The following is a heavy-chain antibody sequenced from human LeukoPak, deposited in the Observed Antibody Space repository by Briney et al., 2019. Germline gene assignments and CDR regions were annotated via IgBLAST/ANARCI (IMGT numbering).Heavy chain of an antibody. J-gene: IGHJ4*02. D-gene: IGHD3-22*01. CDR1: GFTFSNFA. Sequence: PGGSLRLSCAASGFTFSNFAMRWVRQAPGKGLEWVSAISASGGVTNYADSVKGRFTVSRDNSKNTLYLQMNSLRAEDTAVYYCAKSPRPKTYYYDSSGYYSNPYFDYWGQGTLVTVSS. V-gene: IGHV3-23*01. CDR3: AKSPRPKTYYYDSSGYYSNPYFDY. CDR2: ISASGGVT.